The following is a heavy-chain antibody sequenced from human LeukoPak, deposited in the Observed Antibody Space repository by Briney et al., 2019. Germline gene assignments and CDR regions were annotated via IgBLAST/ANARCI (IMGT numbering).Heavy chain of an antibody. D-gene: IGHD2-2*01. CDR2: INPNSGAT. V-gene: IGHV1-2*02. Sequence: ASVKVSCKASGYTFTDYYIHWVRQAPGQGLEWMAWINPNSGATNYAQKFQGRVTMTRDTSISAAYMELSSLTSDDTAVYYCARYMPSPYAGFDVRGQGALVTVSS. CDR1: GYTFTDYY. CDR3: ARYMPSPYAGFDV. J-gene: IGHJ3*01.